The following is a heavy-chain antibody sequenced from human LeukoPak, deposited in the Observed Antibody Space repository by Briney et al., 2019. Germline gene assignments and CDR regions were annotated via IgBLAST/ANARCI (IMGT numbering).Heavy chain of an antibody. CDR1: GYNFATYW. Sequence: GESLKISCKGSGYNFATYWIGWVRQMAGRGLEWVGIIYPRDSDTRYSPSFQGHVTISADTSINTAYLEWSSLEASDTAMYYCARHSDVIGAIWGQGTLVTVSS. CDR3: ARHSDVIGAI. V-gene: IGHV5-51*01. J-gene: IGHJ4*02. CDR2: IYPRDSDT. D-gene: IGHD3-10*01.